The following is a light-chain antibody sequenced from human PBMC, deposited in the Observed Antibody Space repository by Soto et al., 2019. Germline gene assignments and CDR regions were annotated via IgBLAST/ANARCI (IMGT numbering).Light chain of an antibody. CDR3: SSYTNINTRACV. CDR2: EVT. Sequence: QSALTQPASVSGSPGQSITISCTGTSTDVGSYNLVSWYQQHPGKAPKFIIYEVTDRPSGVSNRFSGSKSGNTASLTISGLQAEDEAEYYCSSYTNINTRACVFGTGTKLTVL. CDR1: STDVGSYNL. V-gene: IGLV2-14*02. J-gene: IGLJ1*01.